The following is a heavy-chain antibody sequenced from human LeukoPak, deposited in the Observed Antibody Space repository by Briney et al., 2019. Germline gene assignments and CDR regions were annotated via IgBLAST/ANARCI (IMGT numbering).Heavy chain of an antibody. D-gene: IGHD1-26*01. CDR1: GFTFSNAW. CDR3: VRISLVGTTTPAGLFDF. CDR2: ISYDGTNK. V-gene: IGHV3-30*03. J-gene: IGHJ4*02. Sequence: GGSLRLSCAASGFTFSNAWMSWVRQAPGKGLEWVAMISYDGTNKYHADSVKGRFSISRDNSKNTLYLQMNRLRPEDTAMYYCVRISLVGTTTPAGLFDFWGQGTLLTVSS.